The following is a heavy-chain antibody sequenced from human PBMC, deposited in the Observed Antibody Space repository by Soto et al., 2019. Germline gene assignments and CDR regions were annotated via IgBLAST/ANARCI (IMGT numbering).Heavy chain of an antibody. CDR3: ARGRVGGYHTIDLAG. J-gene: IGHJ4*02. D-gene: IGHD3-22*01. Sequence: GLEWMGWMNPNSGNTGYAQKFQGRVTMTRNTSISTAYMELSSLRSEDTAVYYCARGRVGGYHTIDLAGWGQGTLVTVSS. CDR2: MNPNSGNT. V-gene: IGHV1-8*01.